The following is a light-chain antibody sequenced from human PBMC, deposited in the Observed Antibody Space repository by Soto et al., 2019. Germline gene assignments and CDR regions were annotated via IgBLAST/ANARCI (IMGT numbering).Light chain of an antibody. CDR1: QSISNL. Sequence: DIQMTQSPSTLPASVGDRVTITCRAGQSISNLLAWYQQKPGTAPKVLIYHASNLQSGVPSRFSGSGSGTEFTLTISSLQPDDFATYYCQQYNSYSEAFGQGTKVDIK. J-gene: IGKJ1*01. V-gene: IGKV1-5*01. CDR3: QQYNSYSEA. CDR2: HAS.